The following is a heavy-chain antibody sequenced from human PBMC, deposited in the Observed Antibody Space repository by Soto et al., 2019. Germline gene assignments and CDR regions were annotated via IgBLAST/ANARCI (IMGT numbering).Heavy chain of an antibody. CDR2: INVGNGNT. CDR1: GYTFNVYG. V-gene: IGHV1-3*01. CDR3: ASGFGNYHLLSVGSQVVYVMDV. D-gene: IGHD2-2*01. J-gene: IGHJ6*02. Sequence: ASVKVSCKASGYTFNVYGMHWVRQAPGQSLEWMGWINVGNGNTKYSQKFQGRVTITRGTSASTAYMELSSLRSEDTAVYSCASGFGNYHLLSVGSQVVYVMDVWGQGTTVTVSS.